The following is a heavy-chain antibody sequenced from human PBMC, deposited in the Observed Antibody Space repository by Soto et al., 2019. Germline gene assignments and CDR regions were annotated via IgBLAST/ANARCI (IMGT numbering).Heavy chain of an antibody. V-gene: IGHV3-23*01. CDR2: ISANGFST. CDR1: GIDFGSRA. CDR3: AVEGQYNWFLDF. D-gene: IGHD1-1*01. Sequence: EVQLLQSGGGLVETGDFLRLSCAVSGIDFGSRAMSWVRQTPGKGLEWLSSISANGFSTYYRESVQVHFIISRSNAKNTLYLELNDLRGDDTGFYYCAVEGQYNWFLDFWGGGTLVIVSS. J-gene: IGHJ4*02.